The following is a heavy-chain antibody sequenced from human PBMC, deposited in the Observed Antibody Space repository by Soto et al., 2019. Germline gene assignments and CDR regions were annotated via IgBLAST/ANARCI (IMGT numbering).Heavy chain of an antibody. CDR1: GYTFTSYG. CDR2: ISAYNGNT. D-gene: IGHD4-17*01. Sequence: ASVEVSCKASGYTFTSYGISWVRQAPGQGLEWMGWISAYNGNTNYAQKLQGRVTMTTDTSTSTAYMELRSLRSDDTAVYYCARLATVTTYYYYGMDVWGQGTPVTVSS. CDR3: ARLATVTTYYYYGMDV. J-gene: IGHJ6*02. V-gene: IGHV1-18*01.